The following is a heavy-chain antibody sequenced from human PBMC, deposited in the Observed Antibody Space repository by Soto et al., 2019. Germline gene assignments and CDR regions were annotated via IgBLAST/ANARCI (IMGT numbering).Heavy chain of an antibody. CDR1: GGSFSGYY. Sequence: SETLSLTCAVYGGSFSGYYWSWIRQPPGKGLEWIGEINHSGSTNYNPSLKSRVTISVDTSKSQFSLKLSSVTAADTAVYYCARAPSRWSSNYFDNWGQGTLVTVSS. CDR2: INHSGST. D-gene: IGHD3-10*01. J-gene: IGHJ4*02. V-gene: IGHV4-34*01. CDR3: ARAPSRWSSNYFDN.